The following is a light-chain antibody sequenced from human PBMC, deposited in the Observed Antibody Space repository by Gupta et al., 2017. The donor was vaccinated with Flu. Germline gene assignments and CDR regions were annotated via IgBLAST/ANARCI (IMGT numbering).Light chain of an antibody. CDR2: GAS. J-gene: IGKJ1*01. V-gene: IGKV3-20*01. CDR1: QNVINSY. Sequence: ENVLTQSPGTLSLSPGERATLSCRASQNVINSYLGWYQQRPGQAPRLLIYGASTRATGISDRVSGSGSGTDFTLTISRLQPEDFAMYYCQQYGSSPTFGQGTKVEIK. CDR3: QQYGSSPT.